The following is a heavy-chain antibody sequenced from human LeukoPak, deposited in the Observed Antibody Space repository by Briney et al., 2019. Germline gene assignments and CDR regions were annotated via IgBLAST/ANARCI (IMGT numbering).Heavy chain of an antibody. J-gene: IGHJ6*02. CDR1: GFTFSNYI. D-gene: IGHD6-19*01. CDR3: AKKIAVAGAKVPYGMDV. CDR2: ITSSGGST. V-gene: IGHV3-23*01. Sequence: PGGSLRLSCAASGFTFSNYIMRWVRQAPGKGLEWVSSITSSGGSTYYADSVKGRFTISRDNSKNTLYLQMNSLRAEDTAIYYCAKKIAVAGAKVPYGMDVWGQGTTVAVSS.